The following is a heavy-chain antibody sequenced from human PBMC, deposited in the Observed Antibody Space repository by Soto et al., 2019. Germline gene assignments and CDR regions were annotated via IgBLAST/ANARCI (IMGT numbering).Heavy chain of an antibody. Sequence: SETLSLTCAVSGGSISSSNWWGWVRQPPGKGLEWIGEIYHSGSTHYNPSLKSRVTISVDKSKNQFSMKLSSVTAADTAVYYCARAYDSKNAFDSWGQGTMVT. CDR3: ARAYDSKNAFDS. V-gene: IGHV4-4*02. J-gene: IGHJ3*02. CDR2: IYHSGST. D-gene: IGHD3-22*01. CDR1: GGSISSSNW.